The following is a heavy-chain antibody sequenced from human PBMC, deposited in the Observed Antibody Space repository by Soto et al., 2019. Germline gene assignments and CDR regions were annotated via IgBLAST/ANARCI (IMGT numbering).Heavy chain of an antibody. D-gene: IGHD3-10*01. CDR1: GYTFTSYG. CDR3: ARDPQCFYGSGSYYRPPDY. J-gene: IGHJ4*02. V-gene: IGHV1-18*01. CDR2: ISAYNGNT. Sequence: QVQLVQSGAEVKKPGASVKVSCKASGYTFTSYGISWVRQAPGQGLEWMGWISAYNGNTNYAQKLQGRVTMTTDTSTSTAYVELRSLRSDDTAVYYCARDPQCFYGSGSYYRPPDYWGQGTLVTVSS.